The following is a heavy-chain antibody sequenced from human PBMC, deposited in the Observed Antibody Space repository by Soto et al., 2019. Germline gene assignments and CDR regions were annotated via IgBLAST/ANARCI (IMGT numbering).Heavy chain of an antibody. CDR1: GYTFTGYY. V-gene: IGHV1-2*04. Sequence: ASVKVSCKASGYTFTGYYMHWVRQAPGQGLEWMGWINPNSGGTNYAQKCQGWVTMTRDTSISMAYMELSRLRSDDTAVYYCARGCIVRGVIIRVYGMDVWGQGTTVTVSS. CDR2: INPNSGGT. D-gene: IGHD3-10*01. CDR3: ARGCIVRGVIIRVYGMDV. J-gene: IGHJ6*02.